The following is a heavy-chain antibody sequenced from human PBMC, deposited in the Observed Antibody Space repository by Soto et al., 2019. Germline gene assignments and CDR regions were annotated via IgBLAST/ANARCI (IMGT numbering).Heavy chain of an antibody. Sequence: QVQLVESGGGVVQPGGSLRLSCATSGFTFSDSGMHWVRQAPGKGLEWVAVIWSDGSDKSYADSVEGRFTISRDNSKNTLYLQMNSLRAEDKAVYYCVRSNRYSRPSGWGGGFDYWGQGTLVTVSS. CDR3: VRSNRYSRPSGWGGGFDY. CDR1: GFTFSDSG. D-gene: IGHD6-6*01. V-gene: IGHV3-33*01. J-gene: IGHJ4*02. CDR2: IWSDGSDK.